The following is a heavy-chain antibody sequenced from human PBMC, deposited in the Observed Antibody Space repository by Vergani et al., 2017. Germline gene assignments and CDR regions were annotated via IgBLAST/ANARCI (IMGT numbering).Heavy chain of an antibody. Sequence: QVQLQESGPGLVKPSQTLSLTCTVSGGSISSGGYYWSWIRQHPGKGLEWIGYIYYSGSTYYNPSLKSRVTISVDTSKNQFSLKLSSVTAADTAVYYCTRDRRLLGYCRSTSCPSGFDPWGQGTLVTVSS. V-gene: IGHV4-31*03. CDR1: GGSISSGGYY. CDR2: IYYSGST. CDR3: TRDRRLLGYCRSTSCPSGFDP. D-gene: IGHD2-2*01. J-gene: IGHJ5*02.